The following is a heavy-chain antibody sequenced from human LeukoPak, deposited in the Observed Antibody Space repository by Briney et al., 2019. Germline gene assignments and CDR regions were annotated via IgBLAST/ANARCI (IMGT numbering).Heavy chain of an antibody. CDR2: ISDTGSTI. J-gene: IGHJ4*02. CDR3: TRRFDS. CDR1: GFTLSSYS. V-gene: IGHV3-48*02. Sequence: GGSLRLSCVASGFTLSSYSMNWVRQAPGKGLEWVSYISDTGSTIAYADSVKGRFTMSRDEAKNSLRLQMNSLRDEDTAVYYCTRRFDSWGQGVLVTVFS.